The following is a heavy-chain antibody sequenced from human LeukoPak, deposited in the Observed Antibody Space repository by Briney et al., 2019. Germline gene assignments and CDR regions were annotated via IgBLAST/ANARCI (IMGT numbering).Heavy chain of an antibody. CDR3: ARDTYYDFWGGPTEYYMDV. Sequence: PSETLSLTCTVSGGSISSGSYYWSWIRQPAGKGLEWIGRIYTSGSTNYNPSLKGRVTISVDTSKNQFSLKLSSVTAADTAVYYCARDTYYDFWGGPTEYYMDVWGKGTTVTVSS. J-gene: IGHJ6*03. D-gene: IGHD3-3*01. V-gene: IGHV4-61*02. CDR2: IYTSGST. CDR1: GGSISSGSYY.